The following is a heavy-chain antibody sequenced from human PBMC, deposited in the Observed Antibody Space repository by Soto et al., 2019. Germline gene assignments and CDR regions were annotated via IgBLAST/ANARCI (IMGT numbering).Heavy chain of an antibody. Sequence: LRLSCAASGFTFSSYSMNWVRQAPGKGLEWVSSISSSSSYIYYADSVKGRFTISRDNAKNSLYLQMNSLRAEDTAVYYCARGAGYSYGSAFDIWGQGTMVTVSS. CDR2: ISSSSSYI. J-gene: IGHJ3*02. D-gene: IGHD5-18*01. CDR1: GFTFSSYS. V-gene: IGHV3-21*01. CDR3: ARGAGYSYGSAFDI.